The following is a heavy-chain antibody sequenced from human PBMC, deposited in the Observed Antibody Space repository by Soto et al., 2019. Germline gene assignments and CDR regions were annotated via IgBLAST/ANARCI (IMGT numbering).Heavy chain of an antibody. V-gene: IGHV4-4*02. CDR3: ARCIAAAGPIDY. CDR2: IYHSGST. Sequence: QVQLQESGPGLVKPSGTLSLTCAVSGGSISSSNWWSWVRQPPGKGLEWIGEIYHSGSTNYNPSLKSRVPIPVHXSKNQFSLKLSSVPAADTAVYYCARCIAAAGPIDYWGQGTLVTVSS. CDR1: GGSISSSNW. J-gene: IGHJ4*02. D-gene: IGHD6-13*01.